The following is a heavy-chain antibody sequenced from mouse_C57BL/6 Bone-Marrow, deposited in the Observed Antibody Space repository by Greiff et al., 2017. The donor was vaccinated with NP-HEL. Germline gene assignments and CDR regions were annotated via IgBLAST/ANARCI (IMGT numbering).Heavy chain of an antibody. CDR3: ARPGDGYYGYAMDY. D-gene: IGHD2-3*01. CDR1: GFTFSDYG. V-gene: IGHV5-17*01. CDR2: ISSGSSTI. J-gene: IGHJ4*01. Sequence: EVKLVESGGGLVKPGGSLKLSCAASGFTFSDYGMHWVRQAPEKGLEWVAYISSGSSTIYYADTVKGRFTISSDNAKNPLFLQMTSLRSEDTAMYYCARPGDGYYGYAMDYWGQGTSVTVSS.